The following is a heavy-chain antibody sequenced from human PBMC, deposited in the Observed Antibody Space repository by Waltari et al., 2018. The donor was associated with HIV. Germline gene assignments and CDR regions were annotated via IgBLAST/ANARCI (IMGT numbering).Heavy chain of an antibody. CDR3: ARENDTSWRALGH. CDR1: GGSISGYY. CDR2: MSTSGST. D-gene: IGHD3-16*01. J-gene: IGHJ4*02. V-gene: IGHV4-4*07. Sequence: QVQLQESGPGLVKPSETLSLTCTVSGGSISGYYWSWIRQPGGKGLAWIGRMSTSGSTNYNASLESRVTMSVDTSKNQFSLKLSSVAAADTAVYYCARENDTSWRALGHWGQGTLVTVSS.